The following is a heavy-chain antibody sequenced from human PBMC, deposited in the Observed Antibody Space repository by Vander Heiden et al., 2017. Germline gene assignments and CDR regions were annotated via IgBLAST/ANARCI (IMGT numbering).Heavy chain of an antibody. CDR1: GFSLSTSGMC. V-gene: IGHV2-70*01. CDR2: IDWDDDK. Sequence: QVTLRESGPALVKPTQTLTLTCTFSGFSLSTSGMCVSWIRQPPGKALEWLALIDWDDDKYYSSALKTRLTISKDTSKNKVVLTITNMDPVDTATYYCALIRYSEGAFDIWGQGTMVTVSS. J-gene: IGHJ3*02. CDR3: ALIRYSEGAFDI. D-gene: IGHD2-15*01.